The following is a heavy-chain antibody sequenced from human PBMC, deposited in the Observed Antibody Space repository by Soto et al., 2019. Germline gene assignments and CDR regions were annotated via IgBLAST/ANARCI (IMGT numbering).Heavy chain of an antibody. J-gene: IGHJ6*02. CDR1: DFAFTNAW. CDR3: AKDRKGRGITIFGVVKPQDYYYGMDV. V-gene: IGHV3-48*01. CDR2: ISSSSSVI. Sequence: PGGSLRLSCAASDFAFTNAWINWVRQAPGKGLEWVSYISSSSSVIDYADSVKGRFTISRDNSKNTLYLQMNSLRAEDTAVYYCAKDRKGRGITIFGVVKPQDYYYGMDVWGQGTTVTVSS. D-gene: IGHD3-3*01.